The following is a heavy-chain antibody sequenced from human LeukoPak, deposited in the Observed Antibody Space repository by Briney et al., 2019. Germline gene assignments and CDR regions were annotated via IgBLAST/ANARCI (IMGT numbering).Heavy chain of an antibody. CDR3: ARTLGWASSRYPFDG. V-gene: IGHV4-39*01. CDR1: GRSISSSNYY. Sequence: SETLSLTCTVSGRSISSSNYYWGWIRQPPGKGLEWIGRMYYSGNTDYNPSLKSRATISVDTSKNQFSLKVNSVTAADTAVYYCARTLGWASSRYPFDGWGQGTLVTVSS. J-gene: IGHJ4*02. CDR2: MYYSGNT. D-gene: IGHD3-16*02.